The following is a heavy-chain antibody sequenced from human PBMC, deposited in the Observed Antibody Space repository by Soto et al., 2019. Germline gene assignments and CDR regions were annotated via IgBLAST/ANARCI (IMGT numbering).Heavy chain of an antibody. Sequence: QVQLQESGPGLVKPSQTLSLTCSVSGDSMSSGAYYWNWIRHHPEKGLEWIAYIYYSGNTYYNPSLRSRITISVDTSKNQFSLKLTSVTDADTAVYYCASSYSGYLDNWGQGTLVTVSS. CDR1: GDSMSSGAYY. CDR3: ASSYSGYLDN. CDR2: IYYSGNT. V-gene: IGHV4-31*03. D-gene: IGHD3-22*01. J-gene: IGHJ4*02.